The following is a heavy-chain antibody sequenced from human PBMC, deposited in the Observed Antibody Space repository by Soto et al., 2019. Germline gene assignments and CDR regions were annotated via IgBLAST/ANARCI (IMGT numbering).Heavy chain of an antibody. V-gene: IGHV4-34*01. Sequence: ASETLSLTCAVYGGSFSGYYWSWIRQPPGKGLEWIGEINHSGSTNYNPSLKSRVTISVDTSKNQFSLKLSSVTAADTAVYYCARGRGYYDSSGYYYSGSYYYYGMDVWGQGTTVTVSS. CDR1: GGSFSGYY. CDR2: INHSGST. J-gene: IGHJ6*02. D-gene: IGHD3-22*01. CDR3: ARGRGYYDSSGYYYSGSYYYYGMDV.